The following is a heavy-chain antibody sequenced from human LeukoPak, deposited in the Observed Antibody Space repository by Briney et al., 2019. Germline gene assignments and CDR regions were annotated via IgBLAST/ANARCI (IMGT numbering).Heavy chain of an antibody. V-gene: IGHV3-7*04. CDR3: ARGYSGSFDY. D-gene: IGHD1-26*01. Sequence: GGSLRLSCAASGFTFNSFWMNWVRQAPGRGLEGVAYIKQDGNGKSYVDSVKGRFTISRDNAKNSLYLQMNSLRAEDTAIYFCARGYSGSFDYWGQGTLVTVSS. J-gene: IGHJ4*02. CDR1: GFTFNSFW. CDR2: IKQDGNGK.